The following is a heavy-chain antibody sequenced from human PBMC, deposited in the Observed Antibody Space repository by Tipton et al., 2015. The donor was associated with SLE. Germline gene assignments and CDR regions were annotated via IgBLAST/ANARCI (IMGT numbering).Heavy chain of an antibody. Sequence: TLSLTCAVYGGSLSDYYWSWIRQPPGKGLEWIGEINHSGSTNYNPSLKSRVTISVDTSKNQFSLKLSSVTAADTAVYYCARGASYSSSWYPYFQHWGQGTLVTVSS. D-gene: IGHD6-13*01. J-gene: IGHJ1*01. CDR2: INHSGST. V-gene: IGHV4-34*01. CDR1: GGSLSDYY. CDR3: ARGASYSSSWYPYFQH.